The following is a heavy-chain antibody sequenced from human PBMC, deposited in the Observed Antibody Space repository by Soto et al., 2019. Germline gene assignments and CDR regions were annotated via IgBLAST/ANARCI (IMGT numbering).Heavy chain of an antibody. V-gene: IGHV6-1*01. CDR2: TYYRSKWYI. J-gene: IGHJ4*02. Sequence: QVQLQQSGPGLVKPSQTLSLTCAISGDSVSSNSGAWNWVRQSPSRGLEWLGRTYYRSKWYIEYATSVKSRITISPDTSKNQFSLQLNSVSPEDTAVYFCVGGTGLRGLGYWGQGTLVTVSS. CDR1: GDSVSSNSGA. CDR3: VGGTGLRGLGY. D-gene: IGHD4-17*01.